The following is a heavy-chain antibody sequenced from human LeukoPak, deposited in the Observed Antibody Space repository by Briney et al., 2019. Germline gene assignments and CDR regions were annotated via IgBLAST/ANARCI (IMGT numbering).Heavy chain of an antibody. D-gene: IGHD6-6*01. J-gene: IGHJ4*02. V-gene: IGHV4-4*09. Sequence: SETLSLTCTVSGDPISSYYWSWIRQPPGKGLEWIGYIYTSGGTNYIPSLKGRVTISIDTSKNQFSLKLSSVTAADSAVYYCARLTRLSTSPDRYYLDYWGQGTLVAVSS. CDR1: GDPISSYY. CDR2: IYTSGGT. CDR3: ARLTRLSTSPDRYYLDY.